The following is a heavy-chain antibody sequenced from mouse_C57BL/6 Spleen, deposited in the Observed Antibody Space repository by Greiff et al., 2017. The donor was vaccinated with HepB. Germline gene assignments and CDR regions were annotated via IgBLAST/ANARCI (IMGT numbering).Heavy chain of an antibody. D-gene: IGHD1-1*01. J-gene: IGHJ3*01. CDR2: ISSGSSTI. V-gene: IGHV5-17*01. CDR1: GFTFSDYG. CDR3: ARKDSIYYGSSAWFAY. Sequence: EVQVVESGGGLVKPGGSLKLSCAASGFTFSDYGMHWVRQAPEKGLEWVAYISSGSSTIYYADTVKGRFTISRDNAKNTLFLQMTSLRSEDTAMYYCARKDSIYYGSSAWFAYWGQGTLVTVSA.